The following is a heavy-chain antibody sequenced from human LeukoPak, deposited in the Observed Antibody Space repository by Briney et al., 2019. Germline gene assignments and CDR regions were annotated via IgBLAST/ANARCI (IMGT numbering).Heavy chain of an antibody. D-gene: IGHD5-24*01. CDR3: ARDRIRDGYNSLDY. CDR1: GFTFSSYS. V-gene: IGHV3-48*04. Sequence: GGSLRLSCAASGFTFSSYSMNWVRQAPGKGLEWVSYISSSGSTIYYADSVKGRFTISRDNAKNSLYLQMNSLRAEDTAVYYCARDRIRDGYNSLDYWGQGTLVTVSS. CDR2: ISSSGSTI. J-gene: IGHJ4*02.